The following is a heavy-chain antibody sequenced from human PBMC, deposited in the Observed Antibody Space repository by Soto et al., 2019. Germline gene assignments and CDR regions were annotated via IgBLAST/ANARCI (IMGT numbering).Heavy chain of an antibody. D-gene: IGHD1-1*01. Sequence: QLQLQESGPGLVKPSETLSLTCTVSGGSFDITSSYWAWVRQPPGKGLGWIAYIYYSGSTYYNPSLTGRITISVDKSTTQRSLRLSSVTAADTAVYYCATVPIVGTKPYYFDSWGQGTLVTVSS. CDR3: ATVPIVGTKPYYFDS. J-gene: IGHJ4*02. CDR1: GGSFDITSSY. V-gene: IGHV4-39*02. CDR2: IYYSGST.